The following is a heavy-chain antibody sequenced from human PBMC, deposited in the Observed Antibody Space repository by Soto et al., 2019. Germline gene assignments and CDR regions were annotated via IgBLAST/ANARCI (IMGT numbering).Heavy chain of an antibody. CDR3: VRTGKLTLPYEY. V-gene: IGHV5-51*01. CDR1: GYSFKNHV. CDR2: TYPVDGDT. Sequence: PGESLNISCRCSGYSFKNHVIFLGRQMPGKGLEWMAITYPVDGDTRYSPSFRGQVTISADKSISTAYLQWSSLKDSDTAIYYCVRTGKLTLPYEYWGQGHLVTVSS. J-gene: IGHJ4*02. D-gene: IGHD2-15*01.